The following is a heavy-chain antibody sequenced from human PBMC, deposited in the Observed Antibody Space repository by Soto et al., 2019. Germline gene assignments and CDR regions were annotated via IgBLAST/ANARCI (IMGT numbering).Heavy chain of an antibody. CDR1: GGSIISSSYY. CDR3: ARRKTGDLYYYYYGMDV. Sequence: PSEPRSLTYTVSGGSIISSSYYWGWIRQPAGNGLEWIGSIYYSGSTYYNPSLKSRVTISVDTSKNQFSLKLSSVTAADTAVYYCARRKTGDLYYYYYGMDVWGQGTTVTVSS. J-gene: IGHJ6*02. D-gene: IGHD2-21*02. CDR2: IYYSGST. V-gene: IGHV4-39*01.